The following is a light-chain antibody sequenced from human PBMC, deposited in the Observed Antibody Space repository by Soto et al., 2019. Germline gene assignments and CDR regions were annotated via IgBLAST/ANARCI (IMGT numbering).Light chain of an antibody. J-gene: IGLJ1*01. CDR1: SSDVGGYNY. V-gene: IGLV2-14*01. Sequence: QSALTQPASVSGSPGQSITISCTGTSSDVGGYNYVSWYQQYPGKAPKLMIYDVSNRPSGGSNRFSGSKSGNTASLTISGLQAEDEADYYCSSYTISNILVFGSGTDVTVL. CDR3: SSYTISNILV. CDR2: DVS.